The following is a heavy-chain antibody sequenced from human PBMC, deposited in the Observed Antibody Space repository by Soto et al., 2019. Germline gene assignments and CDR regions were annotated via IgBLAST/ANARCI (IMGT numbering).Heavy chain of an antibody. J-gene: IGHJ4*02. CDR2: ISGSGGST. D-gene: IGHD1-26*01. CDR3: AKVQWELLWYFDY. Sequence: GGSLRLSCAASGFPFSSYAMSWVRQAPGKGLEWVSAISGSGGSTYYADSVKGRFTISRDNSKNTLYLQMNSLRAEDTAVYYCAKVQWELLWYFDYWGQGTLVTVSS. CDR1: GFPFSSYA. V-gene: IGHV3-23*01.